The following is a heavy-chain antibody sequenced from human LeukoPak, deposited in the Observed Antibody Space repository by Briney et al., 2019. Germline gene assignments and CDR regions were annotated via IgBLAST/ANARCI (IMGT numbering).Heavy chain of an antibody. Sequence: PGRSLRLSCAASGFTFSSYGMHWVRQAPGKGLEWVAVISYDGSNKYYADSVKGRFTISRDNSKSTLYLQMNSLRAEDTAVYYCAKDRGAGYCSGGSCYLRVFYYYYGMDVWGQGTTVTVSS. V-gene: IGHV3-30*18. J-gene: IGHJ6*02. D-gene: IGHD2-15*01. CDR1: GFTFSSYG. CDR2: ISYDGSNK. CDR3: AKDRGAGYCSGGSCYLRVFYYYYGMDV.